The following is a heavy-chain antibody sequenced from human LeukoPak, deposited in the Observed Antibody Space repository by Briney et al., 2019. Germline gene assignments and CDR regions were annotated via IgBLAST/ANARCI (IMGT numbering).Heavy chain of an antibody. CDR2: IYHSGST. CDR1: GGSISSSNW. J-gene: IGHJ4*02. V-gene: IGHV4-4*02. D-gene: IGHD3-9*01. Sequence: PSETLSLTCAVSGGSISSSNWWSWVRQPPGKGLEWIGEIYHSGSTNYNPSLKSRVTISVDKSKNQFSLKLSSVTAADTAMYYCARLVGILTGPIDYWGQGTLVTVSS. CDR3: ARLVGILTGPIDY.